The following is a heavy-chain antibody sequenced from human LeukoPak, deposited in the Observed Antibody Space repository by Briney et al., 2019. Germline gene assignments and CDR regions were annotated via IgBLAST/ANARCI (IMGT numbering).Heavy chain of an antibody. Sequence: ASVKVSCKASGYTFTSYGISWVRQAPGQGLEWMGRISAYNGNTNYAQKLQGRVTMTTDTSTSTAYMELRSLRSDDTAVYYCATLGDSSGYYLRDYWGQGTLVTVSS. D-gene: IGHD3-22*01. V-gene: IGHV1-18*01. CDR2: ISAYNGNT. CDR1: GYTFTSYG. CDR3: ATLGDSSGYYLRDY. J-gene: IGHJ4*02.